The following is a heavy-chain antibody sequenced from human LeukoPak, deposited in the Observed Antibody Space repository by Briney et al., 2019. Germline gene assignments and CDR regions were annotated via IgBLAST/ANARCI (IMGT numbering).Heavy chain of an antibody. D-gene: IGHD6-6*01. V-gene: IGHV1-2*02. CDR1: GYTFTGYY. CDR2: INPNSGGT. CDR3: ARDRASIAARFYFDY. Sequence: ASVNVSCKASGYTFTGYYMHWVRQAPGQGLEWMGWINPNSGGTNYAQKFQGRVTMTRDTSISTAYMELSRLRSDDTAVYYCARDRASIAARFYFDYWGQGTLVTVSS. J-gene: IGHJ4*02.